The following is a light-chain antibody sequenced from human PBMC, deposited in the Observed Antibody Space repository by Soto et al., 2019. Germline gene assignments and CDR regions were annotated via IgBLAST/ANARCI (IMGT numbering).Light chain of an antibody. CDR2: DDR. CDR1: KIGSKS. Sequence: SYELTQPPPVSVAPRQTARITCGGNKIGSKSVHWYQQKPGQAPVLVVYDDRDRPSGIPERFCGSNSENTATLTISRVEAGDEADDYCQGCDSSSDPPYGFGTGTKV. V-gene: IGLV3-21*02. CDR3: QGCDSSSDPPYG. J-gene: IGLJ1*01.